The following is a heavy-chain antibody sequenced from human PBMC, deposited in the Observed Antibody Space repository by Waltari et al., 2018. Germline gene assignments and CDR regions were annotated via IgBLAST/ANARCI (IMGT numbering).Heavy chain of an antibody. Sequence: QVQLVQSGAEVKKPGASVKVSCKASGYTFTSYAMHWVRQTPGQRLEWMGWINAGNVKTKYSQKFQGRVTITRDTSAGTAYMELSSLRSEDTAVYYCARDVLDLVQLEPIQDYYFDYWGQGTLVTVSS. CDR3: ARDVLDLVQLEPIQDYYFDY. J-gene: IGHJ4*02. CDR2: INAGNVKT. V-gene: IGHV1-3*01. CDR1: GYTFTSYA. D-gene: IGHD1-1*01.